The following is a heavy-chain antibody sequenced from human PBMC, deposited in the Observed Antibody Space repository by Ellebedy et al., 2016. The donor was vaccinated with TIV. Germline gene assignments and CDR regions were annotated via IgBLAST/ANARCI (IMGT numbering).Heavy chain of an antibody. CDR1: GGTFSSYA. CDR3: ARGAPTVTRGNYYGMDV. CDR2: IIPIFGTA. Sequence: SVKVSXXASGGTFSSYAISWVRQAPGQGLEWMGGIIPIFGTANYAQKFQGRVTITADESTSTAYMELSSLRSEDTAVYYCARGAPTVTRGNYYGMDVWGQGTTVTVSS. D-gene: IGHD4-17*01. V-gene: IGHV1-69*13. J-gene: IGHJ6*02.